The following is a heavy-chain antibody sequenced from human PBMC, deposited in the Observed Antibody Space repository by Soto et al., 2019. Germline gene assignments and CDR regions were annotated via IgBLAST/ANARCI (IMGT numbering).Heavy chain of an antibody. J-gene: IGHJ6*03. D-gene: IGHD2-15*01. CDR2: IYPGDSDT. V-gene: IGHV5-51*01. Sequence: PGESLKISCKGFGYGFTSYWIGWVRQMPGKGLEWMGIIYPGDSDTRYSPSFQGQVTISADKSISTAYLQWSSLKASDTAMYYCARSSSVVVAATPYYYSYMDVWGKGTTVTGSS. CDR3: ARSSSVVVAATPYYYSYMDV. CDR1: GYGFTSYW.